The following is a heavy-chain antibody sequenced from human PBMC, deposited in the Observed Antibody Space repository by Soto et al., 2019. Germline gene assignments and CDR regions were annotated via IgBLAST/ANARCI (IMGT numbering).Heavy chain of an antibody. CDR1: GGSISSGGYY. Sequence: SETLSLTCTVSGGSISSGGYYWSWIRQHPGKGLEWIGYIYYSGSTYYNPSLKSRVTISVDTSKNHFSLKLSSVTAADTAVFYFARALMFTFGGVIAPYFDYWGQGTLVTVSS. D-gene: IGHD3-16*02. V-gene: IGHV4-31*03. J-gene: IGHJ4*02. CDR2: IYYSGST. CDR3: ARALMFTFGGVIAPYFDY.